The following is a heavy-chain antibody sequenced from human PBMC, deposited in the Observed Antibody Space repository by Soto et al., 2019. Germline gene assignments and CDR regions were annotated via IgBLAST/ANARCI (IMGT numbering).Heavy chain of an antibody. D-gene: IGHD5-18*01. J-gene: IGHJ4*02. CDR1: GFTFDDYA. Sequence: PGGSLRLSCAASGFTFDDYAMYWVRQVLGKGLEWVSSISLNSGNIGYADYVKGRFTTSRDNAENSLYLQMISLRPEDTALYYCVRSKGGYSYGTPFDYWGQGT. CDR3: VRSKGGYSYGTPFDY. V-gene: IGHV3-9*01. CDR2: ISLNSGNI.